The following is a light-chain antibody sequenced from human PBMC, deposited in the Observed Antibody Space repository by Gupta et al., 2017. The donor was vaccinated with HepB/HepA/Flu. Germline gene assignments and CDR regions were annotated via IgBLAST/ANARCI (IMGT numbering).Light chain of an antibody. CDR3: HTWDSDSWF. CDR2: QDS. V-gene: IGLV3-1*01. CDR1: QLVKKY. Sequence: SYELIHSPSVSVSPRQTASITCSVDQLVKKYTCWYQYKAGQSHVMIIDQDSRRPSDIPGRFSGSTSGNTATLTITGAHGMDEDDYYCHTWDSDSWFFGGGTRLTVL. J-gene: IGLJ3*02.